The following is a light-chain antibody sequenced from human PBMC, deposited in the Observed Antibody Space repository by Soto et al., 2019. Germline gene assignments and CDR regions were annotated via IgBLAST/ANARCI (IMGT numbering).Light chain of an antibody. J-gene: IGKJ5*01. CDR1: QGISSY. V-gene: IGKV1-9*01. Sequence: DIQLTQSPSFLSASVGDRVTITCRASQGISSYLAWYQQTPGKAPKLLIYASSILQSGVPSRFSGSGSGTEFTLTIDSLQPEDFATYYCQQLNTSPVTFGQGTRLAI. CDR3: QQLNTSPVT. CDR2: ASS.